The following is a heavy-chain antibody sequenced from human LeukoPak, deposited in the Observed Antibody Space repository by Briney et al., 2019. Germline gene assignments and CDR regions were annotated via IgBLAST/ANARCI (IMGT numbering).Heavy chain of an antibody. Sequence: GGSLRLSCAASGFTFSSYSMNWVRQAPGKGLEWVSYISSPSSPINYADSVKGRFTVSRDNAKNSLFLQMNSLRDEDTAVYYCARPNITSYYDSRGYDAFDVWGQGTMVTVSS. D-gene: IGHD3-22*01. CDR3: ARPNITSYYDSRGYDAFDV. V-gene: IGHV3-48*02. J-gene: IGHJ3*01. CDR2: ISSPSSPI. CDR1: GFTFSSYS.